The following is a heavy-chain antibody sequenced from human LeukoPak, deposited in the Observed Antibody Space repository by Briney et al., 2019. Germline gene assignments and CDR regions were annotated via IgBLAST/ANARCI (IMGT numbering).Heavy chain of an antibody. CDR1: GGSFSVYY. CDR3: ARGPNYYDSSGYGGAHCPFDY. D-gene: IGHD3-22*01. V-gene: IGHV4-34*01. Sequence: SETLSLTCAVYGGSFSVYYWSWIRQPPGKGLEWIGEINHSGSTNYNPSLKSRVTISVDTSKNQFSLKLSSVTAADTAVYYCARGPNYYDSSGYGGAHCPFDYWGQGTLVTVSS. J-gene: IGHJ4*02. CDR2: INHSGST.